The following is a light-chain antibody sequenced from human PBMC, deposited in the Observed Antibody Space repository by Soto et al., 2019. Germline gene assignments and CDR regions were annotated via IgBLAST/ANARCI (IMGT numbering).Light chain of an antibody. CDR3: QQYNNSPQT. CDR2: GAS. J-gene: IGKJ1*01. Sequence: EIVMTQSPAALSVSPGERATLSCRASQSISINLAWYQQKPGQAPRLLIYGASTRATGIPARFSGSGSGTEFTLTISSLQSEDLAVYNCQQYNNSPQTFGQGTKVEIK. CDR1: QSISIN. V-gene: IGKV3-15*01.